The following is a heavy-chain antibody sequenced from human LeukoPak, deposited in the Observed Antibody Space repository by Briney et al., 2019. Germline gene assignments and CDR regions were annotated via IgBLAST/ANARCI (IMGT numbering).Heavy chain of an antibody. J-gene: IGHJ3*02. CDR1: GYTLTELS. D-gene: IGHD3-10*01. CDR2: FDPEDGET. Sequence: ASVKVSCKVSGYTLTELSMHWVRQAPGKGLGGMGGFDPEDGETIYAQKFQGRVTMTEDTSTDTAYMELSSLRSEDTAVYYCATMVRGVSGAFDIWGQGTMVTVSS. V-gene: IGHV1-24*01. CDR3: ATMVRGVSGAFDI.